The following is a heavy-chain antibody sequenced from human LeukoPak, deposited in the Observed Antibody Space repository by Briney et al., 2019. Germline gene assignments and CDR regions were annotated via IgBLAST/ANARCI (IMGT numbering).Heavy chain of an antibody. D-gene: IGHD2-2*01. CDR1: GFTFSSYA. V-gene: IGHV3-23*01. CDR2: ISGSGGST. Sequence: GGSLRLSCAASGFTFSSYAMSWVRQAPGKGLEWVSAISGSGGSTYYADSVKSRFTISRDNSKNTLYLQMNSLRAEDTAVYYCAKSKVPAAIGHYYYYGMDVWGQGTTVTVSS. J-gene: IGHJ6*02. CDR3: AKSKVPAAIGHYYYYGMDV.